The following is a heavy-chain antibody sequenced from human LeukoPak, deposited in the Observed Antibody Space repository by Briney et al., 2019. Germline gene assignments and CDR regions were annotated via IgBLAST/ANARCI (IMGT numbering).Heavy chain of an antibody. D-gene: IGHD3-10*01. Sequence: PGGSLRLSCAASGFTFSSYAMSWLRQAPGKGLEWVSAISGSGGSTYYADSVKGRFTISRDNSKNTLYLQMNSLRAEDTAVYYCAKDLALRFGESKGGENWFDPWGQGTLVTVSS. CDR2: ISGSGGST. CDR3: AKDLALRFGESKGGENWFDP. CDR1: GFTFSSYA. V-gene: IGHV3-23*01. J-gene: IGHJ5*02.